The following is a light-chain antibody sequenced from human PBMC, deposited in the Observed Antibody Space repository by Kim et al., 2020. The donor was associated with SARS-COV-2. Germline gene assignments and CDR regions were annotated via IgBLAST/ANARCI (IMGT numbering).Light chain of an antibody. CDR2: QDS. V-gene: IGLV3-1*01. CDR3: QAWDSSTYVV. CDR1: KLGDKY. Sequence: VSPGQTARITGSGDKLGDKYACWYQQKPGQSPVLVIYQDSKRPSGIPERFSGSNSGNTATLTISGTQAIDEADYYCQAWDSSTYVVFGGGTQLTVL. J-gene: IGLJ2*01.